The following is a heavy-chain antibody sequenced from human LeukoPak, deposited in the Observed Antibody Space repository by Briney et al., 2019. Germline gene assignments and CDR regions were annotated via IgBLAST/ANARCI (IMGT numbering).Heavy chain of an antibody. Sequence: GGSLRLSCAASGFTFSSYAMSWVRQAPGKGLEWVSAISGSGGSTYYADSVKGRFTISRDNAKNTLYLQMNSLRAEDTAVYYCARIFSDFGSGTYYIFDYWGQGALVTVSS. CDR2: ISGSGGST. CDR1: GFTFSSYA. J-gene: IGHJ4*02. CDR3: ARIFSDFGSGTYYIFDY. V-gene: IGHV3-23*01. D-gene: IGHD3-10*01.